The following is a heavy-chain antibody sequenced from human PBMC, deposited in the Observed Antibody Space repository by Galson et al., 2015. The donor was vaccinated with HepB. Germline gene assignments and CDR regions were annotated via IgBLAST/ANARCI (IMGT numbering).Heavy chain of an antibody. V-gene: IGHV3-30-3*01. CDR3: ARRGSIVGATTPLDY. CDR1: GFTFSSYA. J-gene: IGHJ4*02. Sequence: SLRLSCAASGFTFSSYAMHWVRQAPGKGLEWVAVISYDGSNKYYADSVKGRFTISRDNSKNTLYLQMNSLRAEDTAVYYCARRGSIVGATTPLDYWGQGTLVTVSS. D-gene: IGHD1-26*01. CDR2: ISYDGSNK.